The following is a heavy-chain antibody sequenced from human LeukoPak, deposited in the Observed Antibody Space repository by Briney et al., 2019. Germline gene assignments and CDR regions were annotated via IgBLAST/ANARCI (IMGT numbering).Heavy chain of an antibody. Sequence: GGSLRLSCAASGFDFSSNWMHWVRHAPGKGLEWVAVISYDGSNKYYADSVKGRFTISRDNSKNTLYLQMNSLRAEDTAVYYCAKVLVRRAAGTFDYWGQGTLVTVSS. CDR2: ISYDGSNK. D-gene: IGHD6-13*01. J-gene: IGHJ4*02. CDR1: GFDFSSNW. CDR3: AKVLVRRAAGTFDY. V-gene: IGHV3-30*18.